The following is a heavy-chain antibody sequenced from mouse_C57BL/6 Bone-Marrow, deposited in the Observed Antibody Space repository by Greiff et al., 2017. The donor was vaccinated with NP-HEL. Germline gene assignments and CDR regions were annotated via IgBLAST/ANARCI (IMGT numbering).Heavy chain of an antibody. V-gene: IGHV3-6*01. CDR3: ARDYYGSSLAY. Sequence: EVQLQESGPGLVKPSQSLSLTCSVTGYSITSGYYWNWIRQFPGNKLEWMGYISYDGSNNDNPSLKNRISITRDTSKNQFFLKLNSVTTEDTATYYCARDYYGSSLAYWGQGTLVTVSA. CDR1: GYSITSGYY. CDR2: ISYDGSN. D-gene: IGHD1-1*01. J-gene: IGHJ3*01.